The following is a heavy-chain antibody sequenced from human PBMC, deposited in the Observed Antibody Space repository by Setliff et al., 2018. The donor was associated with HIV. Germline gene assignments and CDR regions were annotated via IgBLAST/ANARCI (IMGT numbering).Heavy chain of an antibody. CDR2: IIPVFRTP. J-gene: IGHJ4*02. V-gene: IGHV1-69*13. D-gene: IGHD4-17*01. Sequence: SVKVSCKASARIFSNYPISWVRQAPGRGLEWMGGIIPVFRTPDYAQRFQDRLTITADESADTVYMELKSLRHEDTAVYFCARDRHYGGLPWYSETWGPGTLVTVSS. CDR1: ARIFSNYP. CDR3: ARDRHYGGLPWYSET.